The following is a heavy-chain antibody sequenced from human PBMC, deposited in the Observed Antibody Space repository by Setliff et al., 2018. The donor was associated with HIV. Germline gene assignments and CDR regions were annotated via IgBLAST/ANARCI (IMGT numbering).Heavy chain of an antibody. V-gene: IGHV4-39*07. Sequence: NPSETLSLTCTVSRGPISRSTHHWAWIRQPPGKGLEWIGALSSKGQAYYNPSLKSRVAISIDSSKNLFSLRLDSLTAADTAVYYCAAQDLDLVKYYYMDYWGPGALVTVSS. CDR2: LSSKGQA. CDR1: RGPISRSTHH. D-gene: IGHD2-21*01. J-gene: IGHJ4*02. CDR3: AAQDLDLVKYYYMDY.